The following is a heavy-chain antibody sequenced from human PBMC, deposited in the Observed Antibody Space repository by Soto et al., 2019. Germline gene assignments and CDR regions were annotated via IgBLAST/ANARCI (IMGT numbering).Heavy chain of an antibody. V-gene: IGHV1-18*04. J-gene: IGHJ6*02. CDR1: GYTFTSYG. D-gene: IGHD5-18*01. Sequence: QVQLVQSGAEVKKPGASVKVSCKASGYTFTSYGISWVRQAQGQGLEWMGWISAYNGNTNYAQKLQGRVTMTTDTSTSTAYMELRSLRSDDTAVDYCARREDTAMGPDYYYYGMDVWGQGTTVTVSS. CDR2: ISAYNGNT. CDR3: ARREDTAMGPDYYYYGMDV.